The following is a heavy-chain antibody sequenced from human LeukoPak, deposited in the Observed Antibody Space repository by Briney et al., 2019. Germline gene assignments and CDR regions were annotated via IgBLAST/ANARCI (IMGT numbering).Heavy chain of an antibody. CDR1: GFRFSDYT. CDR2: IGGRGGST. V-gene: IGHV3-23*01. J-gene: IGHJ4*02. CDR3: ASRYSSGWYYFDY. D-gene: IGHD6-19*01. Sequence: GGSLRLSCAASGFRFSDYTMTWVRQAPGKGPEWVSAIGGRGGSTYYADSLGGRFTISRDNSKDMLYLQMNSLRAEDTAVYYCASRYSSGWYYFDYWGQGTLVTVSS.